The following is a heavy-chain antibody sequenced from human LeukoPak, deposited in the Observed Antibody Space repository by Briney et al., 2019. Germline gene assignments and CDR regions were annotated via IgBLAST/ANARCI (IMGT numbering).Heavy chain of an antibody. J-gene: IGHJ3*02. CDR3: ARDFCSGGSCYPDAFDI. V-gene: IGHV3-33*01. CDR2: IWYDGTNT. CDR1: GFTFSSYG. Sequence: QPGRSLRLSCAASGFTFSSYGMHWVRQAPDKGLEWVAVIWYDGTNTYYADSVKGRFTISRDNSKNTLYLQMNSLRAEDTAVYYCARDFCSGGSCYPDAFDIWGQGTMVTVSS. D-gene: IGHD2-15*01.